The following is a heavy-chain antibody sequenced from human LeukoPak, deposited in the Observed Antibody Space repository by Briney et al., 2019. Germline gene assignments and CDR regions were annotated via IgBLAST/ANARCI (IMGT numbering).Heavy chain of an antibody. CDR3: ARRGGVVLDY. V-gene: IGHV4-39*01. D-gene: IGHD3-3*01. J-gene: IGHJ4*02. CDR1: GGSISSSSYY. Sequence: PSETLSLTCTVSGGSISSSSYYWGWIRQPPGKGLEWIGSIYYSGSTYYNPSLKSRVTISVDTSKNQFSLKLSSVTAADTAVYYCARRGGVVLDYWGQGTPVTVSS. CDR2: IYYSGST.